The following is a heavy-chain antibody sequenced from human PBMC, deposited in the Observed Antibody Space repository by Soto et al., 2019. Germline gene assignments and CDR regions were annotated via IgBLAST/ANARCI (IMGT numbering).Heavy chain of an antibody. Sequence: ASVKVSCKASGNTFNTYAFSWVRQAPGQRLEWMGWINAGNGNTKYSQKFQGRVTITRDTSASTAYMEVTSLRSEDTAVYYCARDQSALPAVAGADYWGEGTLVTVSS. CDR3: ARDQSALPAVAGADY. CDR1: GNTFNTYA. CDR2: INAGNGNT. J-gene: IGHJ4*02. V-gene: IGHV1-3*01. D-gene: IGHD6-19*01.